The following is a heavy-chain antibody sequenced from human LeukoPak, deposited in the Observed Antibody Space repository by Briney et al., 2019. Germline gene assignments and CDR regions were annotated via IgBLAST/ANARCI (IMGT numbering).Heavy chain of an antibody. CDR1: GDSISTSY. CDR3: AGHHPRNTVDF. D-gene: IGHD2/OR15-2a*01. Sequence: SETLSLTCTVSGDSISTSYWSWIRQAPGKGLEWIGYISNRGSTNYNPSLTSRVTISVDTSKNQFSLRLTSVTAADTAVYYCAGHHPRNTVDFWGQGTLVTVSS. V-gene: IGHV4-59*08. CDR2: ISNRGST. J-gene: IGHJ4*02.